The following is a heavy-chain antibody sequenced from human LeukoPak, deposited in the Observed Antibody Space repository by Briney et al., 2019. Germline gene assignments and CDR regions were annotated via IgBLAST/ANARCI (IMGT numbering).Heavy chain of an antibody. D-gene: IGHD6-25*01. V-gene: IGHV3-21*01. J-gene: IGHJ4*02. CDR1: GFTFSSYS. Sequence: GGSLRLSCAASGFTFSSYSMNWVRQAPGKGLEWVSSISSSSSYIYYADSVKGRFTISRDNAKNSLYLQMNSLRAEDTAVYYCARGSSAAFMDFDYWGQGTLVTVSS. CDR2: ISSSSSYI. CDR3: ARGSSAAFMDFDY.